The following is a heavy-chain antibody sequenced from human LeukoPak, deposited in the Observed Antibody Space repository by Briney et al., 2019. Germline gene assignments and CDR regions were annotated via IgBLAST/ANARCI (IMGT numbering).Heavy chain of an antibody. CDR2: IYYSGST. Sequence: SETLSLTCTVSGGSISSSSYYWGWIRQPPGKGLEWIGSIYYSGSTYYNPSLKSRVTISVDTSKNQFSLKLSSVTAADTAVYYCARLTIARGSYRSGAFYWGQGTLVTVSS. J-gene: IGHJ4*02. CDR1: GGSISSSSYY. CDR3: ARLTIARGSYRSGAFY. V-gene: IGHV4-39*01. D-gene: IGHD1-26*01.